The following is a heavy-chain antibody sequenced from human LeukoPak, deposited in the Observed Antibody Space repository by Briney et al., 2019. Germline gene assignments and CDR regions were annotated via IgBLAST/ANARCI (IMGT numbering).Heavy chain of an antibody. J-gene: IGHJ6*03. CDR3: AKESSPGYYYYMDV. Sequence: GGSLRLSCAASGFTFSSYTMSWVRQAPGKGLEWVSAISGSGGSTYYADSVKGRFTISRDNSKNTLYLQMNSLRAEDTAVYYCAKESSPGYYYYMDVWGKGTTVTVSS. CDR2: ISGSGGST. V-gene: IGHV3-23*01. CDR1: GFTFSSYT. D-gene: IGHD6-6*01.